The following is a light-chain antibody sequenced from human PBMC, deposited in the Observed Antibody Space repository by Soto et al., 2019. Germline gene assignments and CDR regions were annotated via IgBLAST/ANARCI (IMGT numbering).Light chain of an antibody. CDR3: QQYESLPHT. V-gene: IGKV1-33*01. Sequence: DIQMTQSPSSLSASVGDRVTITCQASQDINKNLIWYQQKPGKAPKLLIYDASGLESGVPSRFSGSGSGTGFTFTISSLQPEDFATYYCQQYESLPHTFGQGTRLEIK. CDR2: DAS. CDR1: QDINKN. J-gene: IGKJ5*01.